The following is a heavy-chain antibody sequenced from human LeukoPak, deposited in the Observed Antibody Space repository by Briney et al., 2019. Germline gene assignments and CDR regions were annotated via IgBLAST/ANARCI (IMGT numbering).Heavy chain of an antibody. Sequence: SETLSLTCAVYGGSFSGYYWSWIRQPPGKGLEWIGEINHSGSTNYSLSLKSRVTISVDMSKNQFSLKLSSVTAADTAVYYCARGRRLLWFGESSNWFDPWGQGTLVTVSS. CDR1: GGSFSGYY. V-gene: IGHV4-34*01. CDR3: ARGRRLLWFGESSNWFDP. J-gene: IGHJ5*02. D-gene: IGHD3-10*01. CDR2: INHSGST.